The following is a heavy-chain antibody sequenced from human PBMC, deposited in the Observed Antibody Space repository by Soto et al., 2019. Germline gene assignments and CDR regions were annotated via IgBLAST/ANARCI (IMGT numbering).Heavy chain of an antibody. D-gene: IGHD4-17*01. Sequence: SETLSLTCTVSCGSISSYYWSWIRQPPGKGLEWIGYIYYSGSTNYNPSLKSRVTISVDTSKNQFSLKLSSVTAADTAVYYCARTDYGGNSVDAFDIWGQGTMVTVSS. J-gene: IGHJ3*02. CDR2: IYYSGST. CDR1: CGSISSYY. V-gene: IGHV4-59*01. CDR3: ARTDYGGNSVDAFDI.